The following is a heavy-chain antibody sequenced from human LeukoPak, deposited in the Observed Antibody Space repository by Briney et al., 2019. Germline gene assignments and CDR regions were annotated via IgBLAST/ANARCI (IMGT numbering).Heavy chain of an antibody. CDR3: ASNVVGATPWVYYYYMDV. V-gene: IGHV3-30*04. CDR2: ISYDGSNK. Sequence: GGSLRLSCAASGFTFSDYAIHWVRQAPGKGRGGGEFISYDGSNKYYADSVKGRFTISRDNSKNTLYLQMNSLRAEDAAVYYCASNVVGATPWVYYYYMDVWGKGTTVTVSS. CDR1: GFTFSDYA. D-gene: IGHD1-26*01. J-gene: IGHJ6*03.